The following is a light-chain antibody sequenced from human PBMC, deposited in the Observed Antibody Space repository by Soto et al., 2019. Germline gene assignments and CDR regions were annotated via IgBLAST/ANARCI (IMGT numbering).Light chain of an antibody. J-gene: IGKJ4*01. Sequence: DIQMTQSPSSLSASVGDRVTITCQASQDINSYLAWYQQKTGKAPKFLIFDAFNLKTGVPSRFSGSGSETDFTFTISNRQPQDVATYYCQQYEKLPLTVGVGTKVDMK. V-gene: IGKV1-33*01. CDR2: DAF. CDR1: QDINSY. CDR3: QQYEKLPLT.